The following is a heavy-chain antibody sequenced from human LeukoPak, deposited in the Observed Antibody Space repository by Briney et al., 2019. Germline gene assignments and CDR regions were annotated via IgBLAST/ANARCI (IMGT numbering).Heavy chain of an antibody. V-gene: IGHV1-18*01. Sequence: ASVTVSCKASGYIFTNYGISWVRPAPGQGLEWMGWISTYNGKTNYAQKLQGRVTMTIDTSTSTAYMELRSLRSDDTAVYYCARDWVTAMGTFDYWGQGTLVTVSS. CDR2: ISTYNGKT. D-gene: IGHD5-18*01. CDR3: ARDWVTAMGTFDY. J-gene: IGHJ4*02. CDR1: GYIFTNYG.